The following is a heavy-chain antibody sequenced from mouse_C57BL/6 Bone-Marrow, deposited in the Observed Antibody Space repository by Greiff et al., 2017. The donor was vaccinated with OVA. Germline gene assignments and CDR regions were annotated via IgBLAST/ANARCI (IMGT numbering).Heavy chain of an antibody. D-gene: IGHD2-4*01. CDR1: GFTFSDYY. V-gene: IGHV5-16*01. Sequence: EVQLVESEGGLVQPGRSMKLSCTASGFTFSDYYMAWVRQVPEKGLEWVAHINYDGSSTSYLASLQSRFILSRDTASTILYLQLSSLKSEDTATYYCAREKDYDDAMDYWGQGTSVTVSS. CDR3: AREKDYDDAMDY. J-gene: IGHJ4*01. CDR2: INYDGSST.